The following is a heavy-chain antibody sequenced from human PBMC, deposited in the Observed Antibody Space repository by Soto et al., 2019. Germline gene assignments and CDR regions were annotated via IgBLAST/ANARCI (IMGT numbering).Heavy chain of an antibody. CDR3: ARDHFVLVPAAMNYYYGMDV. Sequence: SETLSLTCAVSGGSISSGGYYWSWIRQHPGKGLEWIGYIYYSGSTYYNPSLKSRVTISVDKSKNQFSLKLSSVTAADTAVYYCARDHFVLVPAAMNYYYGMDVWGQGTTVTVSS. J-gene: IGHJ6*02. V-gene: IGHV4-31*11. CDR2: IYYSGST. D-gene: IGHD2-2*01. CDR1: GGSISSGGYY.